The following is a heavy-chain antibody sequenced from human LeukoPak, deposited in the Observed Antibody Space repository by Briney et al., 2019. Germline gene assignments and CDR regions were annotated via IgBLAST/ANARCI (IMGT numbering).Heavy chain of an antibody. V-gene: IGHV1-69*06. CDR1: GGTFSSYA. J-gene: IGHJ5*02. D-gene: IGHD4-17*01. CDR2: IIPIFGTA. Sequence: SVKVSCKASGGTFSSYAISWVRQAPGQGLEWMGRIIPIFGTANYAQKFQGRGTITADKSTSTAYMELSSLRSEDTAVYYCARGWDYGDYVPQNWFDPWGQGTLVTVSS. CDR3: ARGWDYGDYVPQNWFDP.